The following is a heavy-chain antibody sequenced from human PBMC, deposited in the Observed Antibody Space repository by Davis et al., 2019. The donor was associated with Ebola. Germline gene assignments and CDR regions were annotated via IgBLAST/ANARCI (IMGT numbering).Heavy chain of an antibody. CDR1: GFTFSSYA. V-gene: IGHV3-74*01. CDR2: INNDGTST. D-gene: IGHD3-16*01. CDR3: AKDASSNMITFGVGDY. Sequence: HTGGSLRLSCEASGFTFSSYAMPWVRQPPGKGLVWVSRINNDGTSTSYADSVKGRFTISRDNSKNTLYLQMNSLRAEDTAVYYCAKDASSNMITFGVGDYWGQGTLVTVSS. J-gene: IGHJ4*02.